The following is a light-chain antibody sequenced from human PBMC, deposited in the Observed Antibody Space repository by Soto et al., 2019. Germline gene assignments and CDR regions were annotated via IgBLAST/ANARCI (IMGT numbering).Light chain of an antibody. CDR2: NNN. CDR1: SSNIGSNT. J-gene: IGLJ1*01. Sequence: QSVLTQPPSASGTPGQRVTISCSGSSSNIGSNTVNWYQQLPGTAPKLLIYNNNQRPSGVPDRFSGSKSGTSASLDISGLQSEDEADYYCASWDDSLNGLVFGTGTKVTVL. V-gene: IGLV1-44*01. CDR3: ASWDDSLNGLV.